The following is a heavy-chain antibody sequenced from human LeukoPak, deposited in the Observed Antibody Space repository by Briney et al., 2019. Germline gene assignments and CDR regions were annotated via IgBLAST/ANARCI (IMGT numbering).Heavy chain of an antibody. CDR1: GGSFSGYY. Sequence: SETLSLTCAVYGGSFSGYYWTWIRQPPGKGLEWIGEINHSGSTNYNPSLKSRVTISVDTSKNQFSLKLSSVTAADTAVYYCAREDSGYVDYWGQGTLVTVSS. V-gene: IGHV4-34*01. CDR3: AREDSGYVDY. D-gene: IGHD1-26*01. J-gene: IGHJ4*02. CDR2: INHSGST.